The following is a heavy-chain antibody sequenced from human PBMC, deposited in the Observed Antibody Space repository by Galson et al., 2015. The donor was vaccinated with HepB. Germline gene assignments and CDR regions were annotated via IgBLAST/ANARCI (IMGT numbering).Heavy chain of an antibody. CDR2: ISWDGGST. Sequence: SLRLSCAASGFTFDDYTMHWVRQAPGKGLEWVSLISWDGGSTYYADSVKGRFTISRDNSKNSLYLQMNSLRTEDTALYYCAKGANDGEGGNFDYWGQGTLVTVSS. V-gene: IGHV3-43*01. D-gene: IGHD3-16*01. CDR1: GFTFDDYT. CDR3: AKGANDGEGGNFDY. J-gene: IGHJ4*02.